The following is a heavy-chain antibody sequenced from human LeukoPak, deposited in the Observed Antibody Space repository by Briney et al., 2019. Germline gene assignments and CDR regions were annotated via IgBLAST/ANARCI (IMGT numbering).Heavy chain of an antibody. V-gene: IGHV4-39*01. D-gene: IGHD3-10*01. CDR2: INYSGNT. Sequence: SETLSLTCTVSGGSISSSSYYWAWIRQPPGKGLEWIGSINYSGNTYYNPSLKSRVTISVDTSKSQFFLKLSSVTAADTAVYYCASLFGGAGYWGQGTLVTVSS. CDR1: GGSISSSSYY. J-gene: IGHJ4*02. CDR3: ASLFGGAGY.